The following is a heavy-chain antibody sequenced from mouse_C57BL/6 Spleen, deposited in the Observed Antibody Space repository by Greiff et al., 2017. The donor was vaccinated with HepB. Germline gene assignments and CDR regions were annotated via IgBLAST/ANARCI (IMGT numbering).Heavy chain of an antibody. V-gene: IGHV1-82*01. CDR3: AREEGDGCFPY. D-gene: IGHD3-3*01. J-gene: IGHJ3*01. CDR2: IYPGDGDT. Sequence: QVQLQQSGPELVKPGASVKISCKASGYAFSSSWMNWVKQRPGKGLEWIGRIYPGDGDTNYNGKFKGKATLTADKSSSTAYMQLSSLTSEDSAVYFCAREEGDGCFPYWGQGTLVTVSA. CDR1: GYAFSSSW.